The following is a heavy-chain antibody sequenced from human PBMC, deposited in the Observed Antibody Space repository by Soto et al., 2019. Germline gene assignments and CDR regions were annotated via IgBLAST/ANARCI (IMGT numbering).Heavy chain of an antibody. CDR1: GFTFSASA. CDR3: SRREYYGMDV. V-gene: IGHV3-73*01. CDR2: IRSKADNYAT. J-gene: IGHJ6*02. Sequence: EVQLVESGGGLVQPGGSLKLSCAASGFTFSASAIHWVREASGKGLEWVGRIRSKADNYATSYTASVKGRFTISRDDSKNTADLQMNSLETEDSAVYYCSRREYYGMDVWGQGTTVTVSS.